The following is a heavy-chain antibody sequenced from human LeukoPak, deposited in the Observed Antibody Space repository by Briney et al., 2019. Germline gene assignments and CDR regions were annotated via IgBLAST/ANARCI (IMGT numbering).Heavy chain of an antibody. CDR3: ASSRAMDTAMVT. D-gene: IGHD5-18*01. CDR1: GGSISSGSYS. CDR2: IYHSGST. Sequence: SQTLSLTCAVSGGSISSGSYSWSWIRQPPGKGLEWIGYIYHSGSTYYNPSLKSRVTISVDRSKNQFSLKLSSVTAADTAVYYCASSRAMDTAMVTWGQGTLVTVSS. J-gene: IGHJ5*02. V-gene: IGHV4-30-2*01.